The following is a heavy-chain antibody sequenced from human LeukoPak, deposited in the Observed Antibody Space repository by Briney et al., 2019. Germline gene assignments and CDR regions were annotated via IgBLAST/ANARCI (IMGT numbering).Heavy chain of an antibody. J-gene: IGHJ4*02. D-gene: IGHD5-18*01. Sequence: PGGSLRLSCAASGFTCRSYWMTWVRQAPGKGLEWVANINQDGSKEYYLDSVKGRFTISRDNDKNSLYLQVNSLRAEDTAVYYCAKGGYINGYDYWGQGTLVTVSS. CDR2: INQDGSKE. CDR3: AKGGYINGYDY. CDR1: GFTCRSYW. V-gene: IGHV3-7*01.